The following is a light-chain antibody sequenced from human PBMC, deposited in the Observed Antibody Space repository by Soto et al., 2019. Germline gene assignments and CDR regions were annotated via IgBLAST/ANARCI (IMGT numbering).Light chain of an antibody. Sequence: SYELTQPPSVSVAPGQTARITCGEYNIGNKAVHWYQRRPGQAPVLVVYDDSDRPSGIPERFSGSNSGNTATLTITRVEAGDEADYYCQVWDTSTNHRGVFGTGTKVTVL. J-gene: IGLJ1*01. CDR3: QVWDTSTNHRGV. CDR1: NIGNKA. V-gene: IGLV3-21*02. CDR2: DDS.